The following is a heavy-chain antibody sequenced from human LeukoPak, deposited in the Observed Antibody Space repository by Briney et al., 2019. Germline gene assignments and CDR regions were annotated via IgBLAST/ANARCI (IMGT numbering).Heavy chain of an antibody. Sequence: SETLSLTCSVSGGSISSSNYYWGWIRQPPGKGLEWIGSIYYSGSTYYNPSLKSRVTISVDTSKNKFSLKLSSVTAADTAVYYCERHANMAAAGDYWGRGTLVTVSS. V-gene: IGHV4-39*01. D-gene: IGHD6-13*01. CDR2: IYYSGST. CDR1: GGSISSSNYY. J-gene: IGHJ4*02. CDR3: ERHANMAAAGDY.